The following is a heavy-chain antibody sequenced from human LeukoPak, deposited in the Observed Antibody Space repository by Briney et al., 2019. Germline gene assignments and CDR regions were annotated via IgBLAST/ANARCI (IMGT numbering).Heavy chain of an antibody. V-gene: IGHV3-11*04. D-gene: IGHD2-8*01. Sequence: GGSLRLSCAASGFTFSDYYMSWIRQAPGKGLEWLSYISSSGSTIYYADSVKGRFTISRDNAKNSLYLQMNSLRAEDTAVYYCAREEWVLIKYDYWGQGTLVTVSS. CDR1: GFTFSDYY. CDR3: AREEWVLIKYDY. J-gene: IGHJ4*02. CDR2: ISSSGSTI.